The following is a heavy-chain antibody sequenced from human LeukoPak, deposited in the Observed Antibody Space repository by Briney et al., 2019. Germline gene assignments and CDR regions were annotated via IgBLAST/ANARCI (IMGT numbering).Heavy chain of an antibody. J-gene: IGHJ4*02. CDR3: ARGLPPYDFWSGYYRMHFDY. V-gene: IGHV4-34*01. CDR1: GGSFSGYY. CDR2: INHSGST. Sequence: PSETLSLTCAVYGGSFSGYYWSWIRQPPGKGLERIGEINHSGSTNYNPSLKSRVTISVDTSKNQFSLKLSSVTAADTSVYYCARGLPPYDFWSGYYRMHFDYWGQGTLVTVSS. D-gene: IGHD3-3*01.